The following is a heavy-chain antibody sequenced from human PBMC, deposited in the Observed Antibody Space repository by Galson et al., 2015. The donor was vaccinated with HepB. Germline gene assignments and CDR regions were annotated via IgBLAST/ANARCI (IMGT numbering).Heavy chain of an antibody. V-gene: IGHV4-39*01. CDR2: ISYSGSA. D-gene: IGHD5-24*01. CDR3: AKRGDGYKPPYDY. Sequence: ETLSLTCTVSGDSISSTSYHWGWIRRPPGKGLEWIGSISYSGSAYYNPSLKSRVTISVHTSKNQFSLILSSVTAADTAVYYCAKRGDGYKPPYDYWGQGTLVSVSS. CDR1: GDSISSTSYH. J-gene: IGHJ4*02.